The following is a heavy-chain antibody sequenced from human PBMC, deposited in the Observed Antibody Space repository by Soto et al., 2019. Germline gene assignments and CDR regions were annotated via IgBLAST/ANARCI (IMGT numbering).Heavy chain of an antibody. V-gene: IGHV3-23*01. CDR1: GFTFSTYA. Sequence: GGSLRLSCAASGFTFSTYAMTWFRQAPGKGLEWVSAISADGGATFHADSVKGRFTISRDNSRNTLYLQMNSLRVEDTAVYFCTKLELSASVYWGQAPQVPVSS. J-gene: IGHJ4*02. D-gene: IGHD1-26*01. CDR3: TKLELSASVY. CDR2: ISADGGAT.